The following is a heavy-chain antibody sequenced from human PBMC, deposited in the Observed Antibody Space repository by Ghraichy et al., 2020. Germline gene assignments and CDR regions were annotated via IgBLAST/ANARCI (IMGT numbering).Heavy chain of an antibody. Sequence: ASVKVSCKASGSTFTGYSIHWVRQAPGQGLEWMGRINPNTADTKYAQKFQGRVTMTRDTSIGTAYMELSSLRSDDTAVYYCARDFFSSITSPNYYYGMDLWGQGTAVTGSS. D-gene: IGHD1-14*01. CDR1: GSTFTGYS. J-gene: IGHJ6*02. CDR2: INPNTADT. CDR3: ARDFFSSITSPNYYYGMDL. V-gene: IGHV1-2*06.